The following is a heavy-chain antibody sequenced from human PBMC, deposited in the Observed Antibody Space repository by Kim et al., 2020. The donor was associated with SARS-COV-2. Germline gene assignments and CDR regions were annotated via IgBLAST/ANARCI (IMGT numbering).Heavy chain of an antibody. D-gene: IGHD2-15*01. Sequence: DSVKGRFTISRDNAKNSLYLQMNSLRDEDTAVYYCARDGSPWRSRNAFDIWGQGTMVTVSS. V-gene: IGHV3-48*02. CDR3: ARDGSPWRSRNAFDI. J-gene: IGHJ3*02.